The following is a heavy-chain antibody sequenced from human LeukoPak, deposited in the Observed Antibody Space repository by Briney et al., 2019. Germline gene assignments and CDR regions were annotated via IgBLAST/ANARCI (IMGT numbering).Heavy chain of an antibody. Sequence: SETLSLXCTVSGGSISSYYWSWIRRPPGKGLEWIGYVYNSGSTNFNPSLKSRVTISLDTSKNQFSLKLSSVTAADTAVYHCARSTGRDGFNRLYYFDYRGQGALVTVSS. D-gene: IGHD5-24*01. V-gene: IGHV4-59*12. CDR3: ARSTGRDGFNRLYYFDY. CDR2: VYNSGST. J-gene: IGHJ4*02. CDR1: GGSISSYY.